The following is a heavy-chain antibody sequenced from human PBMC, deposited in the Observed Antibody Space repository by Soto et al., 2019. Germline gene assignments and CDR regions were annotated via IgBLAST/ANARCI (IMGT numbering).Heavy chain of an antibody. Sequence: EVQLVESGGGLVKPGASLRLPCEASGFTFTTAWMGWVRRAPGKGLEWVGRVKSKSNGETTVYAAPVKGRFTISRDDSKNTLYLQMNSLNAEDTAVYYCSTDRRIASSDYWGQGTLVTVSS. V-gene: IGHV3-15*01. CDR1: GFTFTTAW. D-gene: IGHD2-21*01. J-gene: IGHJ4*02. CDR2: VKSKSNGETT. CDR3: STDRRIASSDY.